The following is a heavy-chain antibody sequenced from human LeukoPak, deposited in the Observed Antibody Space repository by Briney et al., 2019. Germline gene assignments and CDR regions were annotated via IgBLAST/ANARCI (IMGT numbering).Heavy chain of an antibody. V-gene: IGHV4-38-2*02. D-gene: IGHD1-26*01. J-gene: IGHJ6*03. Sequence: SETLSLTCTVSGSSISSSYYWGWIRQPPGKGLEWIGSIYYSGSTYYNPSLKSRVTISVDTSKNQFSLKLSSVTAADTAVYYCARLLIVENYYYMDVWGKGTTVTVSS. CDR2: IYYSGST. CDR3: ARLLIVENYYYMDV. CDR1: GSSISSSYY.